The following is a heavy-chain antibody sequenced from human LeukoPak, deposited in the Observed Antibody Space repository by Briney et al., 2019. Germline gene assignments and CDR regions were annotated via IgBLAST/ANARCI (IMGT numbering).Heavy chain of an antibody. V-gene: IGHV3-74*01. Sequence: GGSLRPSCAASGFTFSNFWMHWVRQAPGKGLVWVSGIKSDGSSTSYVDSVKGRFTISRAKNTLDLQMNGLRAEDTAVYYCARGGYGAHMGWGQGTLVTVSS. D-gene: IGHD4-17*01. J-gene: IGHJ4*02. CDR3: ARGGYGAHMG. CDR2: IKSDGSST. CDR1: GFTFSNFW.